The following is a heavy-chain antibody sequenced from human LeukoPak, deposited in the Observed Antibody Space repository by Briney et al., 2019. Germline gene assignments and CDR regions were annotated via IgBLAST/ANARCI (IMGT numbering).Heavy chain of an antibody. J-gene: IGHJ4*02. CDR1: GGPLSSCGYY. CDR3: ARDRPDYGRNSGILDN. D-gene: IGHD4-23*01. Sequence: PSQTLSLTCTVSGGPLSSCGYYGSWGRRHPGKGLEWIWCMYYIGTTYYNPSLKSRSTISVDTSKNQFSLKLSSVTAADTAVYYCARDRPDYGRNSGILDNWGQGTLVTVSS. CDR2: MYYIGTT. V-gene: IGHV4-31*03.